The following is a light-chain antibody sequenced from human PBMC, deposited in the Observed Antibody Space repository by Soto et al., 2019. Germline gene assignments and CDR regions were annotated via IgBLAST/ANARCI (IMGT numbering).Light chain of an antibody. Sequence: SYEPTQPPSVSVAPGQTARISCGRNNTGSKSVHWYQQKPGQAPVLVLFDDSDRPSGIPERFSGSNSGNTATLTISRVEAGDEADYFCQVWDSNTDHVVFGGGTKLTVL. J-gene: IGLJ2*01. CDR1: NTGSKS. V-gene: IGLV3-21*02. CDR3: QVWDSNTDHVV. CDR2: DDS.